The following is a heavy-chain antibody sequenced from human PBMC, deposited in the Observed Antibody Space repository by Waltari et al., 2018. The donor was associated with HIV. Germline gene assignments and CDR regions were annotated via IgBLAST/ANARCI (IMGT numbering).Heavy chain of an antibody. J-gene: IGHJ2*01. D-gene: IGHD3-16*01. Sequence: QPQESGPALVKPSETLSLSCSVSVVPLTSQHYYWGWVRQSPGQRLDWIASVYYGGKTYNNPSLKSRLSLSLDTSKNRLSLNVTSVTAADTAVYYCARHSGPYVHFFDLWGRGTLVTVTS. CDR2: VYYGGKT. V-gene: IGHV4-39*01. CDR1: VVPLTSQHYY. CDR3: ARHSGPYVHFFDL.